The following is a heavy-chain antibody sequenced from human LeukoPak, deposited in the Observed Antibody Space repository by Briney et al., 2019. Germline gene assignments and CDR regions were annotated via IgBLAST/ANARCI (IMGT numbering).Heavy chain of an antibody. J-gene: IGHJ3*02. D-gene: IGHD3-10*01. CDR1: GGSISSYY. Sequence: SETLSLTCTVSGGSISSYYWSWIRQPPGKGLEWIGYIYYSGSTNYNPSLKSRVTISVDTSKNQLSLKLSSVTAADTAVYYCARHGLYGSGTPNAFDIWGQGTMVTVSS. V-gene: IGHV4-59*08. CDR3: ARHGLYGSGTPNAFDI. CDR2: IYYSGST.